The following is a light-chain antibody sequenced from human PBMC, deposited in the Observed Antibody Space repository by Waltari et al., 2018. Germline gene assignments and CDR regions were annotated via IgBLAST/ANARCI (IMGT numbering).Light chain of an antibody. CDR3: QQYDNWPYT. J-gene: IGKJ2*01. V-gene: IGKV3D-15*01. CDR1: RSVNSK. CDR2: AAS. Sequence: EIVMTQSPGTLSVSPGERATISCRASRSVNSKLVWYQQKPGQAPRLLINAASTRATGIPARFSGSGSGTEFTLTINSLQSEDFAVYYCQQYDNWPYTFDQGTKLEIK.